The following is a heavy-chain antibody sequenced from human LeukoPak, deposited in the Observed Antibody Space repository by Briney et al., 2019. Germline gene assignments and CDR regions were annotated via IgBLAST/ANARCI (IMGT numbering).Heavy chain of an antibody. CDR3: ARQSISGSSLSYFDY. D-gene: IGHD3-22*01. Sequence: SETLSLTCTVSAGSISSYYWSWIRQPPGKGLEWIGNIYGSGSTNYNPSLKSRLTISVDTSKNQCSLKLSSVTAADTAVYYCARQSISGSSLSYFDYWGQGTLVNVSS. CDR1: AGSISSYY. V-gene: IGHV4-59*01. J-gene: IGHJ4*02. CDR2: IYGSGST.